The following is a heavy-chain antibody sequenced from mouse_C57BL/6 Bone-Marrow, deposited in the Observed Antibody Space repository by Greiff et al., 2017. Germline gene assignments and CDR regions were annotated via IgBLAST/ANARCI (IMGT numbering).Heavy chain of an antibody. Sequence: VQLQQPGAELVKPGASVKMSCKASGYTFTSYWITWVKQRPGQGLEWIGDIYPGSGSTNYNEKFKSKATLTVDTSSSTAYMQLSSLTSEDSAVYYCASRSQTAQGTGYWGQGTTLTVSS. D-gene: IGHD3-2*02. V-gene: IGHV1-55*01. J-gene: IGHJ2*01. CDR3: ASRSQTAQGTGY. CDR1: GYTFTSYW. CDR2: IYPGSGST.